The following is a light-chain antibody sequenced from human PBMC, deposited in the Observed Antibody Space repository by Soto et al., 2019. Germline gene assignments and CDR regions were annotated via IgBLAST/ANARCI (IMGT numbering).Light chain of an antibody. J-gene: IGKJ1*01. CDR3: QQYDTYGWT. CDR1: ETISTS. Sequence: DIQITQYPPTLSALVGDSVTISCRASETISTSLAWYQWKPWKAPKLLIYEASYLESGVPSRFSGSRSGTEFSLIISSLQPADFATYYCQQYDTYGWTFGQGTRVEI. CDR2: EAS. V-gene: IGKV1-5*01.